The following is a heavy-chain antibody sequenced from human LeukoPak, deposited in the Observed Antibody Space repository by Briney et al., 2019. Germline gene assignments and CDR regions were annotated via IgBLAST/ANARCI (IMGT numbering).Heavy chain of an antibody. V-gene: IGHV3-21*01. CDR1: GFTFSSYS. Sequence: GGSLRLSCAASGFTFSSYSMNWVRQAPGKGLEWVSSISSSSSYIYYADSVKGRFTISRDNAKNSLYLQMNSLRAEDTAVYYCARVRGGAKDFDYWGQGTLVTVSS. D-gene: IGHD3-16*01. J-gene: IGHJ4*02. CDR3: ARVRGGAKDFDY. CDR2: ISSSSSYI.